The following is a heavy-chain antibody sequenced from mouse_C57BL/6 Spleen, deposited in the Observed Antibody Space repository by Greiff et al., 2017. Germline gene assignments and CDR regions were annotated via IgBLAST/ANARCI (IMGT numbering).Heavy chain of an antibody. CDR3: AREVVAERGYFDY. J-gene: IGHJ2*01. Sequence: QVQLKQSGAELARPGVSVKLSCKASGYTFTSYGISWVKQRTGQGLEWIGEIYPRSGNTYYNEKFKGKATLTADKSSSTAYMELRSLTSEDSAVYFCAREVVAERGYFDYWGQGTTLTVSS. CDR2: IYPRSGNT. D-gene: IGHD1-1*01. CDR1: GYTFTSYG. V-gene: IGHV1-81*01.